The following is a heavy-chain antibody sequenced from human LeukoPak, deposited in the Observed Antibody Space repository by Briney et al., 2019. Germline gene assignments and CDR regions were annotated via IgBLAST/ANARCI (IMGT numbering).Heavy chain of an antibody. V-gene: IGHV3-30*04. CDR2: ISYEGSNK. CDR1: GFSFISYA. J-gene: IGHJ2*01. D-gene: IGHD6-19*01. Sequence: PGGSLRLSCAASGFSFISYAMYWVRQAPGKGLEWVAVISYEGSNKYYADSVKGRFTISRDNAKNSLYLQMNSLRAEDTAVYYCARDPPAGQWLAPGLVDWYFDLWGRGTLVTVSS. CDR3: ARDPPAGQWLAPGLVDWYFDL.